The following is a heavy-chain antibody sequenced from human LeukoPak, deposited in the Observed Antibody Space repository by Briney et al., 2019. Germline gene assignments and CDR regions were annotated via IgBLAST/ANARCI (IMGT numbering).Heavy chain of an antibody. J-gene: IGHJ5*02. CDR2: INPSGGST. V-gene: IGHV1-46*01. Sequence: ASVKVSCKASGYTFTSYDINWVRQAIGQGLEWMGIINPSGGSTSYAQKFQGRVTMTRDTSTSTVYMELSSLRSEDTAVYYCARGAPVRFDFWSGLIALFDPWGQGTLVPVSS. CDR1: GYTFTSYD. D-gene: IGHD3-3*01. CDR3: ARGAPVRFDFWSGLIALFDP.